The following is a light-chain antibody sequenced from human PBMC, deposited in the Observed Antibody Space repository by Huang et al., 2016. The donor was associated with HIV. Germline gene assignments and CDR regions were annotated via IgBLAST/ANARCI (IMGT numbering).Light chain of an antibody. J-gene: IGKJ4*02. Sequence: IVMTQSPLSLPVTPGEPASISCRSSQRLLESNRIDYLDWYVQKPGQSPQLLIYLGCNRASGVTDRFSGSGSRTNFTLEISRVEADDVGVYYCMQTLQAPLTFGGGTKVEIK. CDR3: MQTLQAPLT. V-gene: IGKV2-28*01. CDR2: LGC. CDR1: QRLLESNRIDY.